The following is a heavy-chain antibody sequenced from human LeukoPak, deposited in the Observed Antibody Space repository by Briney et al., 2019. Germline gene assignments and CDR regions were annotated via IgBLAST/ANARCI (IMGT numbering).Heavy chain of an antibody. CDR3: ARDRPRLRGYSYGYYYYMDV. V-gene: IGHV4-38-2*02. CDR2: IYYSGST. CDR1: GYSISSGYY. Sequence: PSETLSLTCTVSGYSISSGYYWGWIRQPPGKGLEWIGSIYYSGSTYYNPSLKSRVTISVDTSKNQFSLKLSSVTAADTAVYYCARDRPRLRGYSYGYYYYMDVWGKGTTVTVSS. D-gene: IGHD5-18*01. J-gene: IGHJ6*03.